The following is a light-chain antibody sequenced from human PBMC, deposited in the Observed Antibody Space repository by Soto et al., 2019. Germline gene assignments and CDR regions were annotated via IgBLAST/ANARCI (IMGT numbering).Light chain of an antibody. CDR1: QSVSSY. J-gene: IGKJ4*01. CDR2: DAS. V-gene: IGKV3-11*01. Sequence: EIVLTQSPATLSLSPGERATLSCRASQSVSSYLAWYQQKPGQAPRLLIYDASNRATGIPARFSGSGSGTDFTLTISSLEPEDFAVYYCQQRSNWPPSLTFGGWTKLEIK. CDR3: QQRSNWPPSLT.